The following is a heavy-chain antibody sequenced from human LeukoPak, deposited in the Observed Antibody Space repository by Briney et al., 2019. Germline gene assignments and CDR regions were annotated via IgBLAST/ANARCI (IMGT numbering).Heavy chain of an antibody. J-gene: IGHJ4*02. Sequence: GGSLRLSCAASGFTFSSYGMHWVRQAPGKGLEWVALISYDESNKYYADSVKGRFTISRDNSKNTLYLQMNSLRAEDTATFYCAKGQELDDGVFDSWGQGTMVTVSS. D-gene: IGHD1-1*01. CDR2: ISYDESNK. CDR3: AKGQELDDGVFDS. V-gene: IGHV3-30*18. CDR1: GFTFSSYG.